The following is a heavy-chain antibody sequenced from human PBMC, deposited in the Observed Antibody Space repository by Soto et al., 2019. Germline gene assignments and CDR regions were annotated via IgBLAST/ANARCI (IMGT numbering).Heavy chain of an antibody. J-gene: IGHJ6*02. V-gene: IGHV1-69*01. CDR3: ARGTYYYDSSGYYLARDYFYYGMDV. D-gene: IGHD3-22*01. CDR1: GGTFTRYA. CDR2: IIPILGTP. Sequence: QVQLVQSGAEVKKPASLVKVSCKASGGTFTRYAINWVRQAPGQGLEWMGGIIPILGTPNYAQKFQGRVTITADESTSTADMELRSLRSEDMATYYCARGTYYYDSSGYYLARDYFYYGMDVWGQGTKVTVSS.